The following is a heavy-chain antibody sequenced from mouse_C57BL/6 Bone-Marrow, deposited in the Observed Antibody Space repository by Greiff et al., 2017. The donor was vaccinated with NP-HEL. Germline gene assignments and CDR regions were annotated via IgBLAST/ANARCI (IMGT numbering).Heavy chain of an antibody. V-gene: IGHV5-4*03. D-gene: IGHD1-1*01. J-gene: IGHJ1*03. Sequence: EVKLVESGGGLVKPGGSLKLSCAASGFTFSSYAMSWVRQTPEKRLEWVATISDGGSYTYYPDNVKGRFTISRDNAKNNLYLQMSHLKSEDTAMYYCARPITTVVDWYCDVWGTGTTVTVSS. CDR3: ARPITTVVDWYCDV. CDR2: ISDGGSYT. CDR1: GFTFSSYA.